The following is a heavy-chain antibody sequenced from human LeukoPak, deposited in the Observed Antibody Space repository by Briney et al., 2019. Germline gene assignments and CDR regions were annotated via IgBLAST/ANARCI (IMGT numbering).Heavy chain of an antibody. Sequence: SETLSLTCTVSGASTSSSSYFWGWIRQPPGKGLEWIGTIYYSGRPYYTPSLKSRITISLDASKNQFSLKLNSVTAADTAVYYCARGDGYNWEFYFDYWGQGTLVTVSS. J-gene: IGHJ4*02. D-gene: IGHD5-24*01. CDR2: IYYSGRP. V-gene: IGHV4-39*01. CDR1: GASTSSSSYF. CDR3: ARGDGYNWEFYFDY.